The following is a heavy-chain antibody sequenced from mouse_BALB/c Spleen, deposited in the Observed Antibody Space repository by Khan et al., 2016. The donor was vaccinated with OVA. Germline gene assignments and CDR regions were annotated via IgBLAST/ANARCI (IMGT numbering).Heavy chain of an antibody. V-gene: IGHV3-2*02. CDR2: ISYSGNT. D-gene: IGHD1-1*01. J-gene: IGHJ2*01. CDR3: SRVYGGDFDY. CDR1: GYSITSDYA. Sequence: EVQLLESGPGLVKPSQSLSLTCTVTGYSITSDYAWNWIRQFPGNKLEWMGYISYSGNTKYNPSFKSRISITRDTSKNQFFLQLNSVTIEDTATNYCSRVYGGDFDYWGQGTTLTVSS.